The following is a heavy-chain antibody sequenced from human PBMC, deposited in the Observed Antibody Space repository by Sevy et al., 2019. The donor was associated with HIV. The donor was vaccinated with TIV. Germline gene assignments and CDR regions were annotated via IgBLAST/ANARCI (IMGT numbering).Heavy chain of an antibody. CDR3: ARVRDGTHFDY. Sequence: SETLSLTCAVYGGSFSGYYWSWIRQPPGKGLEWIGEINHSGSTNYNPSLKSRATLSEDTSKNQFSLKLNSVTAADTAVYYCARVRDGTHFDYWGQGTLVTVSS. CDR1: GGSFSGYY. J-gene: IGHJ4*02. CDR2: INHSGST. V-gene: IGHV4-34*01.